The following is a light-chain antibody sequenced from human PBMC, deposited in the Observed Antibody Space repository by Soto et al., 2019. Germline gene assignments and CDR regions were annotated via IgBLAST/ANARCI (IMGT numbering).Light chain of an antibody. Sequence: EIVMTQSPATLSVSPGERATLSCRASQSVSSNLAWYQQKPGQAPRLLIYGASTRATGIPARFSGSGSGTEFNLTISSLQSEDCAVYYCQQYNNWPQTFGQGTKLEIK. J-gene: IGKJ2*01. V-gene: IGKV3-15*01. CDR3: QQYNNWPQT. CDR1: QSVSSN. CDR2: GAS.